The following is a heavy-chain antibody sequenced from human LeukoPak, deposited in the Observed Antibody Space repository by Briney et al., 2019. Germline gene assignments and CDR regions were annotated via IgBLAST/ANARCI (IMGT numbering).Heavy chain of an antibody. D-gene: IGHD6-19*01. CDR3: ARASAVAGTRHY. CDR2: ISSSSSYR. V-gene: IGHV3-21*01. Sequence: PGGSLRLSCAASGFTFSRYEMNWVRQAPGKGLEWVSSISSSSSYRYYADSVKGRFTISRDNAKNSLYLQMNSLRAEDTAVYYCARASAVAGTRHYWGQGTLVTVSS. CDR1: GFTFSRYE. J-gene: IGHJ4*02.